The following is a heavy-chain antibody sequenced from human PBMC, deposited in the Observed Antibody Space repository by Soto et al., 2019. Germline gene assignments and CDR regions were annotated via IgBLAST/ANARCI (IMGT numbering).Heavy chain of an antibody. CDR3: ARGVAGTPFVDY. CDR2: IYYSGST. D-gene: IGHD6-19*01. V-gene: IGHV4-30-4*01. Sequence: PSLTCTVSGGSISSGDYYWSWIRQPPGKGLEWIGYIYYSGSTYYNPSLKSRVTISVDTSKNQFSLKLSSVTAADTAVYYCARGVAGTPFVDYWGQGTLVTVSS. CDR1: GGSISSGDYY. J-gene: IGHJ4*02.